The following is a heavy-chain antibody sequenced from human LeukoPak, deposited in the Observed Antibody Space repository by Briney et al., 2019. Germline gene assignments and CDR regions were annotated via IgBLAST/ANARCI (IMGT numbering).Heavy chain of an antibody. CDR1: GYTFTSYG. D-gene: IGHD2-2*01. CDR3: VRGGRRVVVPAATNFDY. J-gene: IGHJ4*02. Sequence: ASVKVSCKASGYTFTSYGISWVRQAPGQGLEWMGWISAYNGNTNYAQKLQGRVTMTTDTSTSTAYMELRSLRSDDTAVYYCVRGGRRVVVPAATNFDYWGQGTLVTVSS. CDR2: ISAYNGNT. V-gene: IGHV1-18*01.